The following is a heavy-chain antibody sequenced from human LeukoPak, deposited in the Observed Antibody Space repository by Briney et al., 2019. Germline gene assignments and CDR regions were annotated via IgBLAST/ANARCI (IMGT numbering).Heavy chain of an antibody. CDR2: IKPKTDGETT. CDR3: ITPLPYSAQ. D-gene: IGHD2-21*01. CDR1: GFTVSGYA. Sequence: GSLKLSCSDSGFTVSGYAMSLVRRAPGKGLEWVGRIKPKTDGETTEYAAPVKDRFSISRDDSKNMLYLQMNSLKTEDTAVYYCITPLPYSAQGGQGTLVTVSS. V-gene: IGHV3-15*01. J-gene: IGHJ4*02.